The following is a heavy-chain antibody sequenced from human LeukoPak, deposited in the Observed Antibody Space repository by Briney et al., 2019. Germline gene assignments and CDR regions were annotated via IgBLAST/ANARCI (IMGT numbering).Heavy chain of an antibody. Sequence: PGGSLRLSCAASGFTFDDYAMHWVRQAPGKGLEWVSGISWNSGNIGYADSVKGRFTLSRDNAKNSLYLQMNSLRAEDTALYYCAKDKNYYYNNNGGTDYWGQGTLVTVSS. CDR1: GFTFDDYA. CDR2: ISWNSGNI. CDR3: AKDKNYYYNNNGGTDY. D-gene: IGHD3-22*01. V-gene: IGHV3-9*01. J-gene: IGHJ4*02.